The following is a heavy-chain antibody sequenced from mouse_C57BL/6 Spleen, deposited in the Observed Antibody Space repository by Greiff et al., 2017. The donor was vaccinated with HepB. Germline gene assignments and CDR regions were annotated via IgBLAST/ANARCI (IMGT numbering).Heavy chain of an antibody. CDR2: IDPSDSYT. J-gene: IGHJ3*01. CDR1: GYTFTSYW. Sequence: QVQLQQPGAELVRPGTSVKLSCKASGYTFTSYWLHWVKQRPGQGLEWIGVIDPSDSYTNYNQKVKGKATLPVDTSTSSAYMQLSSLTSEDSAVYYCARSNYGSPWFAYWGQGTLVTVSA. D-gene: IGHD1-1*01. V-gene: IGHV1-59*01. CDR3: ARSNYGSPWFAY.